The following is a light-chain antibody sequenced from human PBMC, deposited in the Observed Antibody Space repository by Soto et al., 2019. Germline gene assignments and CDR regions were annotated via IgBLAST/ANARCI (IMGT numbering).Light chain of an antibody. Sequence: DIVMTQSPLSLPVTPREPASISCRSSQSLLHSNGYNYLDWYLQKPGQSPQLLIYLGSNRASGVLDRFSGSGSGTDFTLKISRVEAEDVGVYYCMQALHTPYTFGQGTKLEIK. CDR1: QSLLHSNGYNY. J-gene: IGKJ2*01. CDR2: LGS. V-gene: IGKV2-28*01. CDR3: MQALHTPYT.